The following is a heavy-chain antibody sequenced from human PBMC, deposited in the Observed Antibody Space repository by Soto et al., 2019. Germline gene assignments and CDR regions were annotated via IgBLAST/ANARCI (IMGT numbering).Heavy chain of an antibody. CDR1: EFTFSVYS. CDR3: PRDRVKMRGGYYHYYGMDV. CDR2: ISSGSSYI. J-gene: IGHJ6*02. Sequence: DVQLEESGGGLVKPGGSLRLSCVASEFTFSVYSMNWVRQAPGKGLEWVSSISSGSSYIYYADSVKGRFTISRDNDKCVLFLHMNSLRVDATAVYYCPRDRVKMRGGYYHYYGMDVWGQGSTVTVSS. D-gene: IGHD3-10*01. V-gene: IGHV3-21*02.